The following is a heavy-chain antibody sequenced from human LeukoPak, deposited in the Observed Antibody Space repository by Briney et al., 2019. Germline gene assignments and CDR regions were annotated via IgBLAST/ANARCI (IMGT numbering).Heavy chain of an antibody. Sequence: PGGSLRLSCAASGFAFSGYWMSWVRQAPGKGLEWVGFIRSKAYGGTTEYTASVKGRFTISRDDSKSIAYLQMNSLKTEDTAVYYCTRDDTMIVVAQKGSGAFDIWGQGTMVTVSS. CDR1: GFAFSGYW. V-gene: IGHV3-49*04. D-gene: IGHD3-22*01. CDR3: TRDDTMIVVAQKGSGAFDI. J-gene: IGHJ3*02. CDR2: IRSKAYGGTT.